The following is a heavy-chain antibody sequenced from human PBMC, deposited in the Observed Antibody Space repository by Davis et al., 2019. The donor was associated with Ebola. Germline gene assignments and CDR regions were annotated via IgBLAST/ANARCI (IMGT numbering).Heavy chain of an antibody. CDR1: GGSFSGYY. CDR2: INHSGST. D-gene: IGHD6-13*01. J-gene: IGHJ5*02. Sequence: PSETLSLTCAVYGGSFSGYYWSWIRQPPGKGLEWIGEINHSGSTNYNPSLKSRVTISVDTSKNQFSLKLSSVTAADTAVYYCARGPQNFYSSSRNWFDPWGQGTLVTVSS. V-gene: IGHV4-34*01. CDR3: ARGPQNFYSSSRNWFDP.